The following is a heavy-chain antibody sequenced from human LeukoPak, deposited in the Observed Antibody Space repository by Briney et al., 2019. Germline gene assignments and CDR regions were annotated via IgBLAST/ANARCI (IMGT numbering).Heavy chain of an antibody. V-gene: IGHV3-30*02. CDR3: TKGDDYGANTRLPKYNWFDP. D-gene: IGHD4-23*01. Sequence: GRSLRLSCAASGFTFSSCAMHWVRQAPGKGLEWVAYIRYDGNNKNYADSVKGRFTISRDNSKDTLFLQMNSLRPEDTAVYYCTKGDDYGANTRLPKYNWFDPWGQGTLVTVSP. CDR2: IRYDGNNK. CDR1: GFTFSSCA. J-gene: IGHJ5*02.